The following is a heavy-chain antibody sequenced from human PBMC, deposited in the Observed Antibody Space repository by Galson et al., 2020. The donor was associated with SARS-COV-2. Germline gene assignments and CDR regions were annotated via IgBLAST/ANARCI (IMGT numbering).Heavy chain of an antibody. D-gene: IGHD5-12*01. CDR3: VTGWLPYYYGMDV. J-gene: IGHJ6*02. CDR1: GFTFSSYG. Sequence: GGSLRLSCAASGFTFSSYGMHWVRQAPGKGLEWVAVISYNGSNKYYADSVKGRFTISRVNSKNTLYLQMNSLRAEDTAVYYCVTGWLPYYYGMDVWGQGTTVTVSS. V-gene: IGHV3-30*03. CDR2: ISYNGSNK.